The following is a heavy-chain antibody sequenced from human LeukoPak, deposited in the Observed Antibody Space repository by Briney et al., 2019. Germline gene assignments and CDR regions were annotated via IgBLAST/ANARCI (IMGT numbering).Heavy chain of an antibody. J-gene: IGHJ4*02. Sequence: SGTLSLTCAVSGGSISSSNWWSWVRQPPGKGLEWIGEIYHSGSTNYNPSLKSRVTISVDTSKNQFSLKLSSVTAADTAVYYCARGTAAAGIDYWGQGTLVTVSS. CDR1: GGSISSSNW. CDR3: ARGTAAAGIDY. CDR2: IYHSGST. D-gene: IGHD6-13*01. V-gene: IGHV4-4*02.